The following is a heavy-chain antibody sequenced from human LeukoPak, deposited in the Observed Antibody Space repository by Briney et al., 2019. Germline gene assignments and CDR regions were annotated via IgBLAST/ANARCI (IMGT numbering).Heavy chain of an antibody. D-gene: IGHD4-11*01. J-gene: IGHJ6*03. CDR3: ARGYSNYVFGYYMDV. CDR2: IKPNNGDT. V-gene: IGHV1-2*02. Sequence: ASVKVSCKASGYTFTDYYIHWVRQAPGQGFEWMGWIKPNNGDTNYAHKFQDRVTMTRDTSITTVYMELTRLKSRDTGVFYCARGYSNYVFGYYMDVWDKGTTVTVSS. CDR1: GYTFTDYY.